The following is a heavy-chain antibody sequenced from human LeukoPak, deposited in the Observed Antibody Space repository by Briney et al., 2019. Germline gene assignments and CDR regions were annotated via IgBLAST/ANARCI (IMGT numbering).Heavy chain of an antibody. Sequence: VGSLRLSCAASGFTFSSYAMSWVRQAPGKGLEWVSAISGSGGSTYFADSVKGRFTISRDNSKNTLYLQMNSLRAEDTAAYYCAKFAGFYGDYTPFDYWGQGTLVTVSS. J-gene: IGHJ4*02. D-gene: IGHD4-17*01. CDR3: AKFAGFYGDYTPFDY. CDR2: ISGSGGST. CDR1: GFTFSSYA. V-gene: IGHV3-23*01.